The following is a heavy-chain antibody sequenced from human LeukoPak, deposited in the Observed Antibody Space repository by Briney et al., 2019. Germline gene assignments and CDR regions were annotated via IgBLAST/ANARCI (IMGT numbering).Heavy chain of an antibody. D-gene: IGHD3-3*01. J-gene: IGHJ6*03. CDR2: IYYSGST. V-gene: IGHV4-59*01. Sequence: PSETLSLTCTVSGGSISSYYWGWIRQPPGKGLEWIGYIYYSGSTNYNPSLKSRVTISVDTSKNQFSLKLSSVPAADTAVYYCARSXXXDXYXXYMDVWGKGTTVTVSS. CDR3: ARSXXXDXYXXYMDV. CDR1: GGSISSYY.